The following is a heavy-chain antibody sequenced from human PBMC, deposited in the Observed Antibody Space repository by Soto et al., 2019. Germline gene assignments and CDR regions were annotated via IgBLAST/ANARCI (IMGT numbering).Heavy chain of an antibody. CDR3: AKGGVGTTTFDY. V-gene: IGHV3-23*01. CDR2: ISGNGGTT. Sequence: EVQLLESGGGLVQPGGSLRLSCAASGFTFSTYVMSWVRQAPGKGLEWVSLISGNGGTTYYADSVKGRFTISRDNSKNTLYLQMNSPRAEDTAVFYCAKGGVGTTTFDYWGQGTLVTVSS. J-gene: IGHJ4*02. D-gene: IGHD1-26*01. CDR1: GFTFSTYV.